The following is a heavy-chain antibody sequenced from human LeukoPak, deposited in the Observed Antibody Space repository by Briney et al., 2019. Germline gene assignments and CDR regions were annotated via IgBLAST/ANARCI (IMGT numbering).Heavy chain of an antibody. CDR2: INHSGST. D-gene: IGHD3-3*01. CDR3: ARGRITIFGVVIGLGY. CDR1: GFIFSSYE. J-gene: IGHJ4*02. V-gene: IGHV4-34*01. Sequence: GSLRLSCAASGFIFSSYEMNWVRQPPGKGLEWIGEINHSGSTNYNPSLKSRVTISVDTSKNQFSLKLSSVTAADTAVYYCARGRITIFGVVIGLGYWGQGTLVTVSS.